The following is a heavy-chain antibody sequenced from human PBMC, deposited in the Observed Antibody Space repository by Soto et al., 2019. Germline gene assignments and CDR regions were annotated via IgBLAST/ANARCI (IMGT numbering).Heavy chain of an antibody. CDR1: GGSFSGYH. CDR3: ARGSGRGNGWGTYFYYGMDV. J-gene: IGHJ6*02. V-gene: IGHV4-34*01. CDR2: INHSGST. D-gene: IGHD6-19*01. Sequence: QVQLQQWGAGLLKPSETLSLTCAVYGGSFSGYHWSWIRQPPGKGLEWIGEINHSGSTSYNPSLKSRVTISVDTSKNQCSLKVSSVTAADTAAYYCARGSGRGNGWGTYFYYGMDVWGQGTTVTVSS.